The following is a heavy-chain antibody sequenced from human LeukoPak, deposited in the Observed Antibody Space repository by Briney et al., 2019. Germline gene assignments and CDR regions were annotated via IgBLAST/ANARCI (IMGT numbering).Heavy chain of an antibody. CDR2: ISYDGSNK. V-gene: IGHV3-30-3*01. Sequence: SGGSLRLSCAASGFTFSSYAMSWVRQAPGKGLEWVAVISYDGSNKYYADSVKGRFTISRDNSKNTLYLQMNSLRAEDTAVYYCARDNGDYDSSGYDAFDIWGQGTMVTVSS. J-gene: IGHJ3*02. D-gene: IGHD3-22*01. CDR3: ARDNGDYDSSGYDAFDI. CDR1: GFTFSSYA.